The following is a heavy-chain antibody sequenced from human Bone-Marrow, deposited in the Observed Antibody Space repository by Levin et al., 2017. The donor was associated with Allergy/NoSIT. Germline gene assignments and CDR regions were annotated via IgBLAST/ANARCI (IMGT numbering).Heavy chain of an antibody. CDR3: ARDRGSGWGDY. Sequence: SCAASGFTFSMYSMNWVRQAPGKGLEWVSYISGSSSPIYYADSVKGRFTISRDNAKNSLFLQMNSLRAEDTAVYYCARDRGSGWGDYWGQGTLVTVSS. V-gene: IGHV3-48*01. J-gene: IGHJ4*02. CDR1: GFTFSMYS. CDR2: ISGSSSPI. D-gene: IGHD6-19*01.